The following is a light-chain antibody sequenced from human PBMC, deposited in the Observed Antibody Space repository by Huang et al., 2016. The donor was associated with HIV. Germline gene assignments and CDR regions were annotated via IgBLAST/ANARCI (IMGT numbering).Light chain of an antibody. CDR1: QSVGTN. Sequence: EIVMTQSPVTLSVSPGERATLSCRASQSVGTNLAWYQQRPGQAPRLLIYGACTRATVIPARFSGSGSGTEFTLTISSLQSEDFAIYYCQQYNDFRTFGQGTKVETK. CDR2: GAC. V-gene: IGKV3-15*01. CDR3: QQYNDFRT. J-gene: IGKJ1*01.